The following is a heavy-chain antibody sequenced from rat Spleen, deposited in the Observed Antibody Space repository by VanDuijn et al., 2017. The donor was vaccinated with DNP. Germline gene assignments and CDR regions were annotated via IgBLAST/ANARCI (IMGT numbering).Heavy chain of an antibody. CDR1: GFNFNDNW. Sequence: EVQLVESGGGLVQPGRSLKLSCAASGFNFNDNWMGWVRQAPGKGLEWIGQINKDSSKFTYTPSLKDKFTISRDNAQNTLCLQMNKLISEDTAIYYCARGPNSGGYLDYFDYWGQGVMVTVSS. D-gene: IGHD1-11*01. CDR2: INKDSSKF. V-gene: IGHV4-2*01. J-gene: IGHJ2*01. CDR3: ARGPNSGGYLDYFDY.